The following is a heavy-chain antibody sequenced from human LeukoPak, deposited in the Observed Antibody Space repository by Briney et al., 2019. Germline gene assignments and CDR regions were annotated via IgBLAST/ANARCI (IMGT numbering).Heavy chain of an antibody. Sequence: SETLSLTCTVSGGSISSSSYYWGWIRQPPGKGLEWIGSIYYSGSTYYNPSLKSRVTISVDTSKNQFSLKLSSVTAADTAVYYCARDNRGSYGWFDPWGQGTLVTVSS. CDR2: IYYSGST. CDR3: ARDNRGSYGWFDP. V-gene: IGHV4-39*07. CDR1: GGSISSSSYY. D-gene: IGHD1-26*01. J-gene: IGHJ5*02.